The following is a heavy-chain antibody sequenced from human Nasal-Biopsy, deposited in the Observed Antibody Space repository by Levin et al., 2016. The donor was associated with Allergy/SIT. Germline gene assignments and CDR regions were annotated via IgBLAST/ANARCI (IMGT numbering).Heavy chain of an antibody. CDR2: IIPIFGTA. CDR3: ARGDYGEGGNYYYYGMDV. D-gene: IGHD4-17*01. J-gene: IGHJ6*02. Sequence: SVKVSCKASGGTFSSYAISWVRQAPGQGLEWMGGIIPIFGTANYAQKFQGRVTITADESTSTAYMELSSLRSEDTAVYYCARGDYGEGGNYYYYGMDVWGQGTTVTVSS. V-gene: IGHV1-69*13. CDR1: GGTFSSYA.